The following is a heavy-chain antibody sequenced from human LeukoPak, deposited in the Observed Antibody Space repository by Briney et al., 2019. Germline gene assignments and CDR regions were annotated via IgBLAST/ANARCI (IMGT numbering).Heavy chain of an antibody. V-gene: IGHV4-4*07. J-gene: IGHJ6*03. CDR2: IYTSGST. D-gene: IGHD3-3*01. CDR1: GGSISSYY. CDR3: ARSNFLRFLEWLSPYYYYYYMDV. Sequence: PSETLSLTCTVSGGSISSYYWSWIRQPAGKGLEWIGRIYTSGSTNYNPSLKSRVTISVDTSKNQFSLKLSSVTAADTAVYYCARSNFLRFLEWLSPYYYYYYMDVWGKGTTVTVSS.